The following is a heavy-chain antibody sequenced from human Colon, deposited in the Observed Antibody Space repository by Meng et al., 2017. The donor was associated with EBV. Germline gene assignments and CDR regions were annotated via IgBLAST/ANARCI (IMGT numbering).Heavy chain of an antibody. CDR3: MRDLLVLEKNEV. CDR2: IFHSGLT. D-gene: IGHD1-1*01. Sequence: PLKGSGPGSAKPSQTLSLTCAVSGASCSSSHRWGWVRQSPGKGLEWIGEIFHSGLTNYNPSLQSRVTISVDKSKNQFSLEVTSVTAADTAIYYCMRDLLVLEKNEVWGRGTLVTVSS. CDR1: GASCSSSHR. V-gene: IGHV4-4*02. J-gene: IGHJ2*01.